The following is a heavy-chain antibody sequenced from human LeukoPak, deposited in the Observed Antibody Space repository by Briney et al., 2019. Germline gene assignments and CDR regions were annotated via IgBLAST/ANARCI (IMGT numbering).Heavy chain of an antibody. Sequence: GRSLRLSCEASGFTFSGSAMHWVRQASGKGLEWLGHIKSKGNSHATAYAASLKGRLTISRDDSKNTAYLQSNNLETEDTAMYYCARQSGAAIPFVYWGQGTLVTVSS. V-gene: IGHV3-73*01. D-gene: IGHD2-2*02. CDR2: IKSKGNSHAT. CDR1: GFTFSGSA. CDR3: ARQSGAAIPFVY. J-gene: IGHJ4*02.